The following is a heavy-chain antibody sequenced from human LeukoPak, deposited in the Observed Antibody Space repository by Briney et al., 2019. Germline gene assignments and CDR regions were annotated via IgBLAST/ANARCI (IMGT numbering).Heavy chain of an antibody. Sequence: GGSLRLSCAASGFTFSSYAMSWVRQAPGKGLEWVSAISGSGGSTYYADSVKGRFTISRDNSKNTLYLQMNSLRAEDTAVYYCAKMETYYYDSSGYYLSPFGPWGQGTLVTVSS. CDR1: GFTFSSYA. V-gene: IGHV3-23*01. CDR3: AKMETYYYDSSGYYLSPFGP. J-gene: IGHJ5*02. CDR2: ISGSGGST. D-gene: IGHD3-22*01.